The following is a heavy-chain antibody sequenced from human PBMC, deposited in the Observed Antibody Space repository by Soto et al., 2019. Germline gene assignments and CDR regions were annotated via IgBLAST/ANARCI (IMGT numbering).Heavy chain of an antibody. CDR3: ARAYYDFWSGPGGGY. D-gene: IGHD3-3*01. CDR2: IKQDGSEK. Sequence: ESGGGLVQPGGSLRLSCAASGFIFSRYWMSWVRQAPGKGLEWVANIKQDGSEKYYVDSVKGRFTISRDNAKNSLYLQMNSLRAEDTAVYYCARAYYDFWSGPGGGYWGQGTLVTVSS. CDR1: GFIFSRYW. V-gene: IGHV3-7*05. J-gene: IGHJ4*02.